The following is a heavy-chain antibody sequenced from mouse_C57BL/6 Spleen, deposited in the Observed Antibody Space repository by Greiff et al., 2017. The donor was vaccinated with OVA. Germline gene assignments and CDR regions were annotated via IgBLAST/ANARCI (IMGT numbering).Heavy chain of an antibody. Sequence: VQLQQSGPELVKPGASVKISCKASGYTFTDYYMNWVKQSHGKSLEWIGDINPNNGGTSYNQKFKGKATLTVDKSSSTAYMELRSLTSEDSAVYYCATANYYGSSYWDFDVWGTGTTVTVSS. CDR1: GYTFTDYY. V-gene: IGHV1-26*01. D-gene: IGHD1-1*01. CDR3: ATANYYGSSYWDFDV. CDR2: INPNNGGT. J-gene: IGHJ1*03.